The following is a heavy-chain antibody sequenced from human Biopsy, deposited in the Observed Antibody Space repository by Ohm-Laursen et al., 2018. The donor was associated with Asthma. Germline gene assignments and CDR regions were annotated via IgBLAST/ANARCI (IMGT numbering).Heavy chain of an antibody. CDR1: GGTFSNFA. CDR2: IMTVFGTT. V-gene: IGHV1-69*13. CDR3: VRCQVGYSSGWSLLLKKIYYSGMDV. Sequence: SVKVSCKAPGGTFSNFAISWVRQAPGQGLEWLGGIMTVFGTTNYAQKFQGRVTITADESTSTAYMEVTSLRSEDTAIYYCVRCQVGYSSGWSLLLKKIYYSGMDVWDQGNAVTVSS. D-gene: IGHD6-19*01. J-gene: IGHJ6*02.